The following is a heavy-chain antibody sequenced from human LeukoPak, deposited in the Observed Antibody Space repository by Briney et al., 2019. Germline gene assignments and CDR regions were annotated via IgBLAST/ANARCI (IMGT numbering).Heavy chain of an antibody. Sequence: KAGGSLRLSCAASGFTFSDYYMSWIRQAPGKGLEWVSYISSSGSTIYYADSVKGRFTISRDNAKNSLYLQMNSLRAEDTAVYYCARSIRLGELSLWSRLYYFDYWGQGTLVTVSS. CDR3: ARSIRLGELSLWSRLYYFDY. CDR2: ISSSGSTI. V-gene: IGHV3-11*01. D-gene: IGHD3-16*02. CDR1: GFTFSDYY. J-gene: IGHJ4*02.